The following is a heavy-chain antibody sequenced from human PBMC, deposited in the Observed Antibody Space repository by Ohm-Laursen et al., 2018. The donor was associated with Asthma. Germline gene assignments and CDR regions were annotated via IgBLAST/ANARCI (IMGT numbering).Heavy chain of an antibody. CDR3: ARIGTEWELPGREYSLHH. J-gene: IGHJ1*01. Sequence: SLRLSCTASGYTFSRYSIHWVRQAPGKGLEWVASISTASTFIYYADSVRGRFTTSRDNANDLVYLQMNDLRAEDTALYYCARIGTEWELPGREYSLHHWGEGTLVTVSS. CDR2: ISTASTFI. CDR1: GYTFSRYS. D-gene: IGHD1-26*01. V-gene: IGHV3-21*01.